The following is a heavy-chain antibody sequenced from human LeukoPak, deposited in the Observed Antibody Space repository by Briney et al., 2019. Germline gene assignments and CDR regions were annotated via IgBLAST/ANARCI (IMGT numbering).Heavy chain of an antibody. CDR1: GGSFSGYY. CDR3: ARGQLRSYYYYYMDV. J-gene: IGHJ6*03. CDR2: INHSGST. V-gene: IGHV4-34*01. Sequence: NPSETLSLTCAVYGGSFSGYYWSWIRQPPGKGLKWIGEINHSGSTNYNPSLKSRVTISVDTSKNQFSLKLSSVTAADTAVYYCARGQLRSYYYYYMDVWGKGITVTVSS. D-gene: IGHD4-17*01.